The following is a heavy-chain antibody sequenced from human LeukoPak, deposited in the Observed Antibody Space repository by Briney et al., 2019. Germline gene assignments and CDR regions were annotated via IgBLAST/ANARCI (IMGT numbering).Heavy chain of an antibody. CDR2: IRYDGSNK. V-gene: IGHV3-30*02. J-gene: IGHJ4*02. CDR3: AKDRIVVAPAAADY. Sequence: HPGGSLRLSCAASGFIFSSYVMHWVRQAPGKGLEWVAFIRYDGSNKYYADSVKGRFTISRDNSKNTLYLQMNSLRAEDTAVYYCAKDRIVVAPAAADYWGQGTLVTVSS. CDR1: GFIFSSYV. D-gene: IGHD3-22*01.